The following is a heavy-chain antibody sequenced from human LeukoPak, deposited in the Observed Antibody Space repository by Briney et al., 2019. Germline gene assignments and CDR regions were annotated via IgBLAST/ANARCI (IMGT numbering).Heavy chain of an antibody. V-gene: IGHV1-18*04. CDR3: ARWGHYYYDSSGYDGQDY. Sequence: ASVKVSCKASGYTFTGYYMHWVRQAPGQGLEWMGLITAYNGSTNYAQKLQGRVTMTTDTSTSTAYMELRSLRSDDTAVYYCARWGHYYYDSSGYDGQDYWGQGTLVTVSS. J-gene: IGHJ4*02. D-gene: IGHD3-22*01. CDR2: ITAYNGST. CDR1: GYTFTGYY.